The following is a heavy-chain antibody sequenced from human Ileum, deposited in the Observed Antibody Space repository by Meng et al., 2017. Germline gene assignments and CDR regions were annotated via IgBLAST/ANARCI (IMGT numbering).Heavy chain of an antibody. CDR3: ARSSLGWPFLPFDY. V-gene: IGHV1-69*02. D-gene: IGHD3-3*01. CDR2: IIPILGIA. CDR1: GGTFSSYT. J-gene: IGHJ4*02. Sequence: QVQLVQSGAEGKKPGPAVKGACKASGGTFSSYTISWVRQAPGQGLEWMGRIIPILGIANYAQKFQGRVTITADKSTSTAYMELSSLRSEDTAVYYCARSSLGWPFLPFDYWGQGTLVTVSS.